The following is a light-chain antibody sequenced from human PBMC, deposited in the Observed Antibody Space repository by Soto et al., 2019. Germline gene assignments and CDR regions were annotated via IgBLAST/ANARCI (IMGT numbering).Light chain of an antibody. CDR1: ESISRDY. V-gene: IGKV3-11*01. Sequence: EIVLTQSPGTLSLSPGQRATLSCRASESISRDYLAWYQQRLGQAPRLLIYGASSGATGIPARFSGSGSGTDFTLTISSLEPEDFAVYYCQQRANWPLTFGGGTKVDTK. CDR3: QQRANWPLT. J-gene: IGKJ4*01. CDR2: GAS.